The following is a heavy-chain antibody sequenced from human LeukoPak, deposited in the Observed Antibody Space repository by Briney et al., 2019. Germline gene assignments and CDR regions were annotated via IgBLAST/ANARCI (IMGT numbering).Heavy chain of an antibody. V-gene: IGHV1-2*02. D-gene: IGHD3-10*01. Sequence: HRASVKVSCKASGYTFSDYYMHWVRQAPGQGLEWMGWINPNSGGTKYAQKFQGRVTMTRDTSINTAYMELSRLRSDDTAVFYCARGHYYGSGSYHPVDYWGQGTLVTVSS. CDR2: INPNSGGT. J-gene: IGHJ4*02. CDR1: GYTFSDYY. CDR3: ARGHYYGSGSYHPVDY.